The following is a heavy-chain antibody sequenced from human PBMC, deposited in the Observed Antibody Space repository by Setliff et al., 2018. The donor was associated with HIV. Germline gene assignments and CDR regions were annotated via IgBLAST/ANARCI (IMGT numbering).Heavy chain of an antibody. J-gene: IGHJ3*02. D-gene: IGHD6-13*01. V-gene: IGHV4-34*01. CDR1: GGSFSGYY. Sequence: LSLTCAVYGGSFSGYYWSWIRQSPGKGLEWIGQINHGGSTNYSPSLKSRVTMSIDTSKNQFSLRLSSVTAADTAVYYCASDYSSRHDAFDIWGQGTVVTV. CDR2: INHGGST. CDR3: ASDYSSRHDAFDI.